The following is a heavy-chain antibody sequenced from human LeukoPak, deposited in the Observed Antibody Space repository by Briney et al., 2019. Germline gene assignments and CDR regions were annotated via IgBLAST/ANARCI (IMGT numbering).Heavy chain of an antibody. CDR3: ASEEYPGYGMDV. CDR1: GFTFSDYY. Sequence: GGSLRLSCAASGFTFSDYYTSWIRQAPGKGLEWVSYISSSGSTIYYADSVKGRFTISRDNAKNSLYLQMNSLRAEDTAVYYCASEEYPGYGMDVWGQGTTVTVSS. CDR2: ISSSGSTI. V-gene: IGHV3-11*01. J-gene: IGHJ6*02. D-gene: IGHD2-2*01.